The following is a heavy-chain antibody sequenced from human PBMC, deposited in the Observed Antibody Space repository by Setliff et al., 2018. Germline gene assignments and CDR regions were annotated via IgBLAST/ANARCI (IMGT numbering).Heavy chain of an antibody. CDR3: RFWSSYYKNDY. CDR2: INQSGNT. CDR1: GGSFSDYY. J-gene: IGHJ4*02. D-gene: IGHD3-3*01. V-gene: IGHV4-34*01. Sequence: TLSLTCTVYGGSFSDYYWGWIRQSPGKRPEWIAEINQSGNTNYNPSLNSRVSVSVDTPTNQLSLKVFSVTAAHTAVYYCRFWSSYYKNDYWAQGTLVTVPQ.